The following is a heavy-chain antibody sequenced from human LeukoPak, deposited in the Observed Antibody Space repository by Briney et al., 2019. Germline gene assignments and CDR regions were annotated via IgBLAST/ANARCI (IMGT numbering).Heavy chain of an antibody. CDR2: ISSSSSTI. Sequence: PGGSLRLSCAASGFTFSSYSMNWVRQAPGKGLEWVSYISSSSSTIYYADSVKGRFTISRDNSKSTLYLQMNSLRAEDTAVYYCAKSTGSGRQGIDYWGQGTLVTVSS. J-gene: IGHJ4*02. CDR1: GFTFSSYS. V-gene: IGHV3-48*01. D-gene: IGHD3-10*01. CDR3: AKSTGSGRQGIDY.